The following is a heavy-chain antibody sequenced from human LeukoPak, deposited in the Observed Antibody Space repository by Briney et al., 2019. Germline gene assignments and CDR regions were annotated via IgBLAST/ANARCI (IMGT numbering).Heavy chain of an antibody. CDR2: KKQDGSEK. D-gene: IGHD6-13*01. V-gene: IGHV3-7*01. Sequence: GGSLRLSCEASGFSFSNYWMSWVRQAPGKGLEWVANKKQDGSEKSYVDSVKGRFTISRDNAKNSLYLQMDSLRAEDTAVYYCARGYFSSSGRGMDVWGQGTTVTVSS. J-gene: IGHJ6*02. CDR1: GFSFSNYW. CDR3: ARGYFSSSGRGMDV.